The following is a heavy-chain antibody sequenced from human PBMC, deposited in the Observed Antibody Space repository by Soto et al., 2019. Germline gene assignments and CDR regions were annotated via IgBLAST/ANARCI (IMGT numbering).Heavy chain of an antibody. V-gene: IGHV4-4*02. CDR1: GGSISSSNW. CDR3: ARALRGRLAYYYGMDV. Sequence: SETLSLTCAVSGGSISSSNWWSWVRQPPGKGLEWIGEIYHSGSTNYNPSLKSRVTISVDKSKNQFSLKLSSVTAADTAVYYCARALRGRLAYYYGMDVWGQGTTVTVSS. CDR2: IYHSGST. J-gene: IGHJ6*02. D-gene: IGHD3-3*02.